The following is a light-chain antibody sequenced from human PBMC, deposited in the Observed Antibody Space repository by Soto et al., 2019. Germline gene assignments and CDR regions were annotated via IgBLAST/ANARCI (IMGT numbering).Light chain of an antibody. CDR1: QTINNN. CDR2: GAS. Sequence: EIVLTQAPATLSVSTGERATLSFRASQTINNNVAWYQLKDGQVPRLLIYGASTRAADVPARFSGSGSGTEFTLTISSLQPDDFATYCCQQYNSFSTFGQGTKVDIK. V-gene: IGKV3-15*01. CDR3: QQYNSFST. J-gene: IGKJ1*01.